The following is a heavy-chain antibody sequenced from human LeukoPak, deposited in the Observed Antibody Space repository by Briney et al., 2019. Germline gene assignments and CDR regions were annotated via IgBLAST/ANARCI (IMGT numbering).Heavy chain of an antibody. D-gene: IGHD3-22*01. CDR2: ISGSGGST. CDR3: AKEGRWGITMIVVVTPY. Sequence: GGSLRLSCAASGFTFSSYAMSWVRQAPGKGLEWVSAISGSGGSTYYADSVKGRFTISRDNSKNTLYLQMNSLSAEDTAVYYCAKEGRWGITMIVVVTPYWGQGTLVTVSS. V-gene: IGHV3-23*01. CDR1: GFTFSSYA. J-gene: IGHJ4*02.